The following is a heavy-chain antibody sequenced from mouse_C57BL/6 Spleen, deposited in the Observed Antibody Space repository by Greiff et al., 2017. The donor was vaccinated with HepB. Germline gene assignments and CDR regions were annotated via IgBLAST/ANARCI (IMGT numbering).Heavy chain of an antibody. J-gene: IGHJ4*01. Sequence: QVQLQQSGAELVRPGPSVKVSCKASGYAFTNYLIEWVKQRPGQGLEWIGVINPGSGGTNYNEKFKGKATLTADKSSSTAYMQLSSLTSEDSAVYFCASPTGTGAMDYWGQGTSVTVSS. D-gene: IGHD4-1*02. CDR3: ASPTGTGAMDY. CDR2: INPGSGGT. V-gene: IGHV1-54*01. CDR1: GYAFTNYL.